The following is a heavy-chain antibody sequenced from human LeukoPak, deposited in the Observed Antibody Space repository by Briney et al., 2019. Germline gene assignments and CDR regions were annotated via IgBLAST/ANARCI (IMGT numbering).Heavy chain of an antibody. Sequence: ASVKVPCKASGYTFTSYYMHWVRQAPGQGLEWMGIINPSGGSTSYAQKFQGRVTMTRDTSTSTVYMELSGLRSEDTAVYYCARTLRPNAFDIWGQGTMVTVSS. J-gene: IGHJ3*02. CDR1: GYTFTSYY. D-gene: IGHD4-17*01. V-gene: IGHV1-46*01. CDR2: INPSGGST. CDR3: ARTLRPNAFDI.